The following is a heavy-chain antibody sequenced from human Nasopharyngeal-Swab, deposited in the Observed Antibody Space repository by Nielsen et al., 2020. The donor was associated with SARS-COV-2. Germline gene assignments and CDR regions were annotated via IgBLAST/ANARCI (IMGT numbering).Heavy chain of an antibody. D-gene: IGHD1-20*01. V-gene: IGHV3-23*01. CDR3: AKDLSQGITGTVPFDY. J-gene: IGHJ4*02. CDR1: GFTFSSYG. CDR2: IGGSGVTT. Sequence: ETLSLTCAASGFTFSSYGMSWVRQAPGKGLQWVSGIGGSGVTTYYADSVKGRFTISRDNSKNTLYLQMNSLRAEDTAVYYCAKDLSQGITGTVPFDYWGQGTLVTVSS.